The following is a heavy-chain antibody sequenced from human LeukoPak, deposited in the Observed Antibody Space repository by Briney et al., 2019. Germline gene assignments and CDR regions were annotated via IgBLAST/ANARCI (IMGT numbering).Heavy chain of an antibody. CDR1: GGSFSGYY. J-gene: IGHJ5*02. CDR2: INHSGST. V-gene: IGHV4-34*01. D-gene: IGHD2-2*02. Sequence: SETLSLTCAVYGGSFSGYYWSWIRQPPGKGLEWIGEINHSGSTNYNPSLKSRVTISVDTSKNQFSLKLSSVTAADTAVYYCARARLDSIVVVPAAIRNNWFDPWGQGTLVTVSS. CDR3: ARARLDSIVVVPAAIRNNWFDP.